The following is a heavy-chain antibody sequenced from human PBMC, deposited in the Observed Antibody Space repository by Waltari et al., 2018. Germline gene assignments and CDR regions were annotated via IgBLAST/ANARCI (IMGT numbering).Heavy chain of an antibody. Sequence: VQLQQWGAGLLKPSETLSLTCAVYGGSFSGYYWSWIRQPPGKGLEWIGEINHSGSTNYNPSRKSRVTISVDTSKNQFSLKLSSVTAADTAVYYCARGYVGYYYYGMDVWGQGTTVTVSS. J-gene: IGHJ6*02. CDR1: GGSFSGYY. D-gene: IGHD1-26*01. V-gene: IGHV4-34*01. CDR3: ARGYVGYYYYGMDV. CDR2: INHSGST.